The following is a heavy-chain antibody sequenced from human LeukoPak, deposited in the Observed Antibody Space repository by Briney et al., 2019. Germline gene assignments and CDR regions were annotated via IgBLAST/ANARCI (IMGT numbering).Heavy chain of an antibody. Sequence: GGSLRLSCAGSGFTFSNAWMNWIRQAPREGLEWVGLIKSKAVGETIDYAAPVKGRFTISRDDSKNMAYVQMNSLKTQAPAVYYCATVTMVGAGPRFDFWGQGTLVTVSS. CDR1: GFTFSNAW. J-gene: IGHJ4*02. D-gene: IGHD3-10*02. V-gene: IGHV3-15*01. CDR2: IKSKAVGETI. CDR3: ATVTMVGAGPRFDF.